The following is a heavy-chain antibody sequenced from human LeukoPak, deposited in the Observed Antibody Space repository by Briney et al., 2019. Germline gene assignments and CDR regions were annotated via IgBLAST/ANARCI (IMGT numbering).Heavy chain of an antibody. CDR2: ISSSGSTI. V-gene: IGHV3-48*03. J-gene: IGHJ6*03. CDR3: ARPPFGYSYGSRYYYYYMDV. CDR1: GFTFSSYE. D-gene: IGHD5-18*01. Sequence: PGGSLRLSCAASGFTFSSYEMNWVRQAPGKGLEWVSYISSSGSTIYYADSVKGRFTISRDNAKNSLYLQMNSLRAEDTAVYYCARPPFGYSYGSRYYYYYMDVWGKGTTVTISS.